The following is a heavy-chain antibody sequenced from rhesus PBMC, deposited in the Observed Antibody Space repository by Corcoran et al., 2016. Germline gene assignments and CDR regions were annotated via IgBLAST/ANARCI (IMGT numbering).Heavy chain of an antibody. Sequence: EVQLAESGGGLVQPGGSLRLSCAASGFTFSGYEMHWVRQAPGKGLEFVSVIVGDSSYTHYADSVKGRFTISRDNAKNSLSLQMNSLRAEDTAVYYCARRGVTTFAFDFWGQGLRVTVSS. CDR1: GFTFSGYE. CDR2: IVGDSSYT. J-gene: IGHJ3*01. D-gene: IGHD4-23*01. CDR3: ARRGVTTFAFDF. V-gene: IGHV3-115*02.